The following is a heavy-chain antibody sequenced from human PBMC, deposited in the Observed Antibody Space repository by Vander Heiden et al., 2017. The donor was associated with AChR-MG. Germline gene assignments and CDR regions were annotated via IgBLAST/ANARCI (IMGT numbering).Heavy chain of an antibody. Sequence: EVQLLESGGGLVQPGGSLRLPCAASGFPFSSYAMSWVRQAPGKGLDGVSAISGSGGSTYYADSVKGRFTISRDNSKNTLYLQMNSLRAEDTAVYYCAKGMVYARYYYYGMDVWGQGTTVTVSS. CDR2: ISGSGGST. D-gene: IGHD2-8*01. CDR1: GFPFSSYA. J-gene: IGHJ6*02. CDR3: AKGMVYARYYYYGMDV. V-gene: IGHV3-23*01.